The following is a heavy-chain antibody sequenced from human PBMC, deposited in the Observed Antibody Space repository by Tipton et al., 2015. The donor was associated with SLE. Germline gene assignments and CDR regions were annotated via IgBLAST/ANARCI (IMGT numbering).Heavy chain of an antibody. CDR1: GGSFNDYY. V-gene: IGHV4-34*01. CDR2: IKHSGST. J-gene: IGHJ6*02. Sequence: TLSLTCAVFGGSFNDYYWSWIRQPPGKGLEWIGEIKHSGSTNENPTLQSRLTMSVDTSKKQFSLNLTSVTAADTAVYYCAKGAAAGAGYYYGMDVWGQGTTVTVSS. D-gene: IGHD6-13*01. CDR3: AKGAAAGAGYYYGMDV.